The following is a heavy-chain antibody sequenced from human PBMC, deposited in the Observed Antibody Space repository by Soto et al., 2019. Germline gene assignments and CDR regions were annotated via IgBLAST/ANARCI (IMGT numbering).Heavy chain of an antibody. V-gene: IGHV4-39*01. CDR3: ARLLFFYSSGFRRGRLDV. D-gene: IGHD3-22*01. CDR1: GGSISSSSYY. Sequence: SETLSLTCTVSGGSISSSSYYWGWIRQPPGKGLEWIGSIYYSGSTYYNPSLKSRVTISVDTSKNQFSLKLSSVTAADTAVYYCARLLFFYSSGFRRGRLDVSGQGTTDTVSS. CDR2: IYYSGST. J-gene: IGHJ6*02.